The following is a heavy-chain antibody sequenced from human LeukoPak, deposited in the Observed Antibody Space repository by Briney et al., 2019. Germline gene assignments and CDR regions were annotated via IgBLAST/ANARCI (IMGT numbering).Heavy chain of an antibody. CDR1: GGSLTNYY. D-gene: IGHD3-16*01. Sequence: SETLSLTCSVSGGSLTNYYWGWVRQPPGKGLEYIGYIHSDGTTNYSPSLKSRVTVSLDTSRTHFSLRLSFVTAADTAVYFCARLNYRGGEALHFDYWGQGTLVAVSS. J-gene: IGHJ4*02. V-gene: IGHV4-4*09. CDR2: IHSDGTT. CDR3: ARLNYRGGEALHFDY.